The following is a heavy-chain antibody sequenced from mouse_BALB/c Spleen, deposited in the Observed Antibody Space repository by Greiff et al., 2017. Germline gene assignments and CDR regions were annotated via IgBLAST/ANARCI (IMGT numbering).Heavy chain of an antibody. J-gene: IGHJ4*01. CDR3: TRGGITTKNYAMDY. V-gene: IGHV1-5*01. Sequence: VQLQQSGTVLARPGASVKMSCKASGYSFTSYWMHWVKQRPGQGLEWIGAIYPGNSDTSYNQKFKGKAKLTAVTSASTAYMELSSLTNEDSAVYYCTRGGITTKNYAMDYWGQGTSVTVSS. CDR1: GYSFTSYW. CDR2: IYPGNSDT. D-gene: IGHD2-4*01.